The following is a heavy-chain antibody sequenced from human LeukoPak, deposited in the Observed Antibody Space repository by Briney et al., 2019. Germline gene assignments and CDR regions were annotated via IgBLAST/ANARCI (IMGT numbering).Heavy chain of an antibody. D-gene: IGHD3-10*01. J-gene: IGHJ4*02. V-gene: IGHV3-23*01. Sequence: GGSLRLSCAVSGITLSNYGMSWVRQAPGKGLEWVAGISDSGGSTKYADSVKGRFTISRDNPKNTLSLQMSSLRAEDTAVYFCAKRGVVIRVFLVGFHKEAYYFDSWGQGALVTVSS. CDR1: GITLSNYG. CDR3: AKRGVVIRVFLVGFHKEAYYFDS. CDR2: ISDSGGST.